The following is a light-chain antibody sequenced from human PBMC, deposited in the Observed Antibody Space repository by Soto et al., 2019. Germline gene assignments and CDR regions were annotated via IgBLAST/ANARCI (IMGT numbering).Light chain of an antibody. CDR2: DVS. CDR3: QSYDSSLSGYV. Sequence: QSVLTQPASVSGSPGQSITISCTGTSRDVGGYNYVSWYQHYPGKAPKLMINDVSNRPSGVPDRFSGSKSGTSASLAITGLQAEDEADYYCQSYDSSLSGYVFGTGTKLTVL. J-gene: IGLJ1*01. CDR1: SRDVGGYNY. V-gene: IGLV2-14*03.